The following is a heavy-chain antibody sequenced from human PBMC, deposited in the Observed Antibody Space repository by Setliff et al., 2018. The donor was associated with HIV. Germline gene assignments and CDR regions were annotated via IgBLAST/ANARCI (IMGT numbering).Heavy chain of an antibody. D-gene: IGHD2-2*01. CDR2: IYYSGNA. Sequence: SETLSLTCTVSGGSISSNNYYWGWIRQSPGKGLEWFGSIYYSGNAYYNPSLKSRLTISMDTSKNQFSLKLNSVTAADTAVYYCARGSCSTISCYLRVGNDAFDIWGQGTMVTVSS. J-gene: IGHJ3*02. CDR3: ARGSCSTISCYLRVGNDAFDI. CDR1: GGSISSNNYY. V-gene: IGHV4-39*07.